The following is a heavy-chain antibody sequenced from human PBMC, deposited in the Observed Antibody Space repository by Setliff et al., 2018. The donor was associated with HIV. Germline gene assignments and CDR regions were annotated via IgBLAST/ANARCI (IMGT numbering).Heavy chain of an antibody. CDR2: VYNSGST. D-gene: IGHD3-22*01. V-gene: IGHV4-59*01. Sequence: SETLSLTCTVSGGSISTYHWSWIRQPPGKGLEWIAYVYNSGSTNYNPSLKSRLNILVDTSKNQFSLKLSLVTAADTAVYYCARSQYYDTSGDPPSNWFDPWGQGTLVTVSS. CDR3: ARSQYYDTSGDPPSNWFDP. J-gene: IGHJ5*02. CDR1: GGSISTYH.